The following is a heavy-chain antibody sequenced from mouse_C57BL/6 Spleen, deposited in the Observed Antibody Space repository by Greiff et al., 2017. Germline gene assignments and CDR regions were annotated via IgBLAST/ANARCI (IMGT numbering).Heavy chain of an antibody. D-gene: IGHD2-5*01. V-gene: IGHV5-17*01. CDR1: GFTFSDYG. Sequence: EVKLMESGGGLVKPGGSLKLSCAASGFTFSDYGMHWVRQAPEKGLECVAYISSGSSTIYYADTVKGRFTISRDNAKNTLFLQMTSLRSEDTAMYYCARRYSNYYAMDYWGQGTSVTVSS. CDR2: ISSGSSTI. J-gene: IGHJ4*01. CDR3: ARRYSNYYAMDY.